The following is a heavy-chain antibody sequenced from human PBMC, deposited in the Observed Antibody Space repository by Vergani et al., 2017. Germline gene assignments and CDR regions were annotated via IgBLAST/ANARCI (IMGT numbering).Heavy chain of an antibody. J-gene: IGHJ3*02. Sequence: EVQLVQSGAEVKKPGESLKISCKGSGYSFTSYWIGRVRQMPGKGLEWMGIIYPGDSDTRYSPSFQGQVTISADRSISTAYLQWSSLKASDTAMYYCARAHMVRGVIGAFDIWGQGTMVTVTS. V-gene: IGHV5-51*01. CDR2: IYPGDSDT. CDR3: ARAHMVRGVIGAFDI. D-gene: IGHD3-10*01. CDR1: GYSFTSYW.